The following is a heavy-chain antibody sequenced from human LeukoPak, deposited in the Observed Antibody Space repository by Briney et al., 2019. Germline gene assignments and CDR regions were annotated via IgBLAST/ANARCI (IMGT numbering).Heavy chain of an antibody. CDR3: ARIRGSGWYWYFDY. CDR1: GFTFSSYA. J-gene: IGHJ4*02. V-gene: IGHV3-30*14. Sequence: PGGSLRLSCAASGFTFSSYAMHWVRQAPGKGLEWVAVISYDGSNKYYADSVKGRFTISRHNSKNTLYLQMNSLRAEDTAVYYCARIRGSGWYWYFDYWGQGTLVTVSS. CDR2: ISYDGSNK. D-gene: IGHD6-19*01.